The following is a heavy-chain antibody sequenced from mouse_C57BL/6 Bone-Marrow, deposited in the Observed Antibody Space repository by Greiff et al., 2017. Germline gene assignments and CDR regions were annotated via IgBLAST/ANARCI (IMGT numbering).Heavy chain of an antibody. J-gene: IGHJ3*01. CDR2: IYPSDGST. CDR1: GYTFTSYD. V-gene: IGHV1-85*01. D-gene: IGHD4-1*01. Sequence: QVQLQQSGPELVMPGASVTLSCKASGYTFTSYDINWVKQRPGQGLEWIGWIYPSDGSTKYNEKFKGKATLTVDTSASTAYMELHSLTSEDSAVYFGARVNLGRGVADWGQGTLVTVSA. CDR3: ARVNLGRGVAD.